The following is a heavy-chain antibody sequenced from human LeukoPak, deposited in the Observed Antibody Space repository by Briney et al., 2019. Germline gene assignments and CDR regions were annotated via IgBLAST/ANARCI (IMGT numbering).Heavy chain of an antibody. CDR2: INPNSGGT. J-gene: IGHJ5*02. CDR3: ARDTYRSSWNWFDP. D-gene: IGHD6-13*01. CDR1: GYTFTDYY. V-gene: IGHV1-2*02. Sequence: ASVKVSCKASGYTFTDYYMNWVRQAPVQGLEWRGWINPNSGGTNYAQKFQGRVTMTRDTSISTAYMELSRLRSDDTAVYYCARDTYRSSWNWFDPWGQGTLVTVSS.